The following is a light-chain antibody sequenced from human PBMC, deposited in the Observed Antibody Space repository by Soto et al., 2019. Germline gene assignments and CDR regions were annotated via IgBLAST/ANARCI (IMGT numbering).Light chain of an antibody. V-gene: IGKV1-9*01. CDR1: QGISSY. Sequence: DIQLTQSPSFLSASVGDRVTITCRASQGISSYLAWYQQKPGKAPKLLIYAASTLQSGVPSRFSGSGSGTEFTLTISSLQPEDFETYYCQQLNSYPLTLGGGTKVDI. J-gene: IGKJ4*01. CDR3: QQLNSYPLT. CDR2: AAS.